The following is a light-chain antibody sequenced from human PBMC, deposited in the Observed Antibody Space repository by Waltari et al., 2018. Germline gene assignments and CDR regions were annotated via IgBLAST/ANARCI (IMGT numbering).Light chain of an antibody. CDR2: RNH. CDR3: ASWDESHYV. Sequence: QSVLTQPPSVSATPGQRVTISCSRSRANLRSHCLYWYPQLPGTAPKLLIYRNHERPSRVPDRFAASKYGTTASLVINELRSEDEGIYYCASWDESHYVFGPGTTVTVL. J-gene: IGLJ1*01. V-gene: IGLV1-47*01. CDR1: RANLRSHC.